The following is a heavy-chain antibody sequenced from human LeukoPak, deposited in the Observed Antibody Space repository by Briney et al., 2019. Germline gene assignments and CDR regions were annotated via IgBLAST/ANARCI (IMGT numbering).Heavy chain of an antibody. CDR3: ATRYNWNYGWFDP. Sequence: ASVKVSCKVSGCTLTELSIHWVRQAPGKGLEWMGGFDPEDGETIYAQKFQGRVTMTEDTSTDTAYMELSSLRSEDTAVYYCATRYNWNYGWFDPWGQGTLVTVSS. CDR2: FDPEDGET. CDR1: GCTLTELS. D-gene: IGHD1-7*01. J-gene: IGHJ5*02. V-gene: IGHV1-24*01.